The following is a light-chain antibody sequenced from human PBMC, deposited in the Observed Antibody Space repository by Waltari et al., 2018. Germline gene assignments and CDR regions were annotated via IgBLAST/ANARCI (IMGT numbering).Light chain of an antibody. CDR3: QQYYNWLQT. Sequence: EIVMTQSPATLSLSPGERATLSCRASQCISSYLAWYQQKPGQAPRLVMYDASTRATGIPASFSGSGSGTEFTLTISSLQSEDFTVYYCQQYYNWLQTFGQGTKVEIK. CDR1: QCISSY. J-gene: IGKJ1*01. CDR2: DAS. V-gene: IGKV3-15*01.